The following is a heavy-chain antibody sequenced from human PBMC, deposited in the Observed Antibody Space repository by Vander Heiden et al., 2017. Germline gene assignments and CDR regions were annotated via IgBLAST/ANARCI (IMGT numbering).Heavy chain of an antibody. CDR3: ARALVADAFDI. V-gene: IGHV3-48*01. J-gene: IGHJ3*02. CDR1: GFTFSSYS. CDR2: ISSSSSTI. Sequence: EVQVVESGGALVQPAGSLRLSGAASGFTFSSYSMNWVRQAPGKGLEWVSYISSSSSTIHYADSVKGRFTISRDNAKNSLYLQMNNQRGEETAVYYCARALVADAFDIWGQGTMVNLSS.